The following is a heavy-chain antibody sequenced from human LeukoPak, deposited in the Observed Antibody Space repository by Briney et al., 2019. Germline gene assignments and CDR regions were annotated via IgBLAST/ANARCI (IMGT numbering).Heavy chain of an antibody. J-gene: IGHJ4*02. V-gene: IGHV4-34*01. CDR2: INHSGST. D-gene: IGHD2-15*01. CDR1: GGSFSGYY. Sequence: PSETLSLTCAVYGGSFSGYYWSWIRQPPGKGLEWIGEINHSGSTNYNPSLKSRVTISVDTSKNQFSLKLSSMTAADTAVYYCASSILGYCSGGSCYPHYWGQGTLVTVSS. CDR3: ASSILGYCSGGSCYPHY.